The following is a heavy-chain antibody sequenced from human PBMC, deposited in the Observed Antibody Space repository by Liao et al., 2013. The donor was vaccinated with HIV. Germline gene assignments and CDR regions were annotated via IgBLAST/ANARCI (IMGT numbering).Heavy chain of an antibody. CDR1: GGSIGSDSYY. V-gene: IGHV4-61*02. CDR2: IFSSGST. D-gene: IGHD6-19*01. Sequence: QVQLQESGPGLVKPSQTLSLTCTVSGGSIGSDSYYWHWIRQPAGKGLEWIGRIFSSGSTNYNPSLKSRVTISVDTSKNQFSLKLSSVTAADTAVYYCAREGLSSGWGLDWGQGTLVTVSS. CDR3: AREGLSSGWGLD. J-gene: IGHJ4*02.